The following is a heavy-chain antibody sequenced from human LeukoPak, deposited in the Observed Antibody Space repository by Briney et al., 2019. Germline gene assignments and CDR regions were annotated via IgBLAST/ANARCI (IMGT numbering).Heavy chain of an antibody. CDR3: ARSKGRVVPAAITPPAGAFDI. CDR2: ISSSSSTI. D-gene: IGHD2-2*01. J-gene: IGHJ3*02. V-gene: IGHV3-48*01. Sequence: PPGGSLRLSCAASGFTFSSYSMNWVRQAPGKGLEWVSYISSSSSTIYYADSVKGRFTISRDNAKNSLYLQMNSLRAEDTAVYYCARSKGRVVPAAITPPAGAFDIWGQGTMVTVSS. CDR1: GFTFSSYS.